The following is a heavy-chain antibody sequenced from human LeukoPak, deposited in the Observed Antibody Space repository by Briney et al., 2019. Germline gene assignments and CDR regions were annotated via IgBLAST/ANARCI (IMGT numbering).Heavy chain of an antibody. CDR3: ARGEGYSGYDFDY. CDR1: GDSISNYY. V-gene: IGHV4-59*01. CDR2: IYNTGST. Sequence: KPSETLSLTXTVSGDSISNYYWSWIRQTPGKGLEWIGYIYNTGSTNYNPSLKSRVTISLDTSKNQFSLNLSSVTTADTAMYYCARGEGYSGYDFDYWGQGTLVTVSS. D-gene: IGHD5-12*01. J-gene: IGHJ4*02.